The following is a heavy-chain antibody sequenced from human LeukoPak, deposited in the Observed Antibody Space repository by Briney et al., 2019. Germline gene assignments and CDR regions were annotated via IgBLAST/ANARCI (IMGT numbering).Heavy chain of an antibody. J-gene: IGHJ3*02. Sequence: GGSLRLSCAASGFSFGSYWMNWVRQAPGKGLEWVAAIKQAGTQKFYVDSVKGRFTISRDNANNSLFLQMDSLSVEDTAVYYCAREGGLGYCTNGICSTGYAFDIWGQGTMVTVSS. CDR2: IKQAGTQK. D-gene: IGHD2-8*01. V-gene: IGHV3-7*01. CDR1: GFSFGSYW. CDR3: AREGGLGYCTNGICSTGYAFDI.